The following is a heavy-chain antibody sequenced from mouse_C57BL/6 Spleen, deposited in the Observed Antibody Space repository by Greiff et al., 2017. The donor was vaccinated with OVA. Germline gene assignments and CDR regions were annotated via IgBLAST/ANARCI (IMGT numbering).Heavy chain of an antibody. CDR2: IDPSDSYT. Sequence: QVQLQQPGAELVRPGTSVKLSCKASGYTFTSYWMHWVKQRPGQGLEWIGVIDPSDSYTNYNQKFKGKATLTVDTSSSTAYMQLSSLTSEDSAVYYGARGDMGGNFAYWGQGTLVTVSA. CDR1: GYTFTSYW. J-gene: IGHJ3*01. CDR3: ARGDMGGNFAY. D-gene: IGHD1-1*02. V-gene: IGHV1-59*01.